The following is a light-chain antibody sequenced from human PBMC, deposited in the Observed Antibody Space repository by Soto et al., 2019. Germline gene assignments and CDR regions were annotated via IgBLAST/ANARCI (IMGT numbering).Light chain of an antibody. CDR1: QVFSSF. J-gene: IGKJ2*01. Sequence: DIQLTQSPSFLSASAGDRVTITCRASQVFSSFLAWYQQKPGKAPKLLIYAASTLHSGVPSRFSGSGSGTEFTLTISSLQPEDFATYYCQQLDSYPYTFGQGTKLEI. CDR2: AAS. CDR3: QQLDSYPYT. V-gene: IGKV1-9*01.